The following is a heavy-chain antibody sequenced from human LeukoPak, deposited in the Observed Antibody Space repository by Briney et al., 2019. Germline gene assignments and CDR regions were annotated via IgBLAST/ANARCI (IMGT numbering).Heavy chain of an antibody. V-gene: IGHV4-61*05. Sequence: PSETLSLTCTVSGGSISSSNYYWSWIRQPPGKGLEWIGYIYYSGSTNYNPSLKSRVTISVDTSKNQFSLKLTSVTAADTAVYYCARLPGFRDAFDIWGQGTMVTVSS. CDR2: IYYSGST. J-gene: IGHJ3*02. CDR1: GGSISSSNYY. CDR3: ARLPGFRDAFDI.